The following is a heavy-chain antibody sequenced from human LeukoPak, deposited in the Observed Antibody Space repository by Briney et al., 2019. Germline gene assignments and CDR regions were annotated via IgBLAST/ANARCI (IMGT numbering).Heavy chain of an antibody. CDR1: GGSISSYY. D-gene: IGHD3-9*01. J-gene: IGHJ3*02. CDR3: ARARYVNSFYAFDI. CDR2: LSKSGNT. Sequence: SETLSLTCTVSGGSISSYYRSWIRLPPGKGLEWIGYLSKSGNTNYSPSLKSRVTIFGDTSKNQFFLKLSSVTAADTAVYYCARARYVNSFYAFDIWGQGTLVTVSS. V-gene: IGHV4-59*01.